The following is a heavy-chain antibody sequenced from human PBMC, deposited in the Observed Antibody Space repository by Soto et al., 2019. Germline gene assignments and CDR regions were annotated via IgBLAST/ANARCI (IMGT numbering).Heavy chain of an antibody. Sequence: EVQLLESGGGSVQPGGSLRLSCAASGFTFSSYAMHWVRRPPGKGLEWVSSISGSGGTAYYADSVKGRFSISRDSLVNTLYLQRNSLRAEDTAVYYCAKGRGKNWNFDYWGQGTLVTVS. CDR2: ISGSGGTA. J-gene: IGHJ4*02. D-gene: IGHD1-1*01. CDR1: GFTFSSYA. CDR3: AKGRGKNWNFDY. V-gene: IGHV3-23*01.